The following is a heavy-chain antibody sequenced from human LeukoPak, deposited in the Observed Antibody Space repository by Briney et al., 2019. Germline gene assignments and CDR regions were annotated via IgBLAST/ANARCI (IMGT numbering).Heavy chain of an antibody. J-gene: IGHJ4*02. V-gene: IGHV3-53*01. CDR3: VRTNWEYSFDY. Sequence: PGGFLRLSCAASGFIVNTNYMSWVRQAPGKGLEWISVIYTGGNTYYADSVKGRFTISRDNSKNTLFLQMNSLRIEDTAVYYCVRTNWEYSFDYWGQGTLVTVSS. CDR1: GFIVNTNY. CDR2: IYTGGNT. D-gene: IGHD7-27*01.